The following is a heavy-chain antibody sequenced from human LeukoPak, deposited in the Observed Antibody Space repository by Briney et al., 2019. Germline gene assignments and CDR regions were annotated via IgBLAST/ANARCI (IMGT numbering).Heavy chain of an antibody. J-gene: IGHJ6*03. D-gene: IGHD1-1*01. CDR1: GGSISVSSYY. CDR2: IFYNGKT. CDR3: ARHRDTGYYYYMDV. Sequence: SETLSLTCTVSGGSISVSSYYWGWIRQPPGKGLEWIGNIFYNGKTYYNPSLKSRVAISVDTSKNQFSLKLSSVTAADTAVYLCARHRDTGYYYYMDVWGTGTTVTVSS. V-gene: IGHV4-39*01.